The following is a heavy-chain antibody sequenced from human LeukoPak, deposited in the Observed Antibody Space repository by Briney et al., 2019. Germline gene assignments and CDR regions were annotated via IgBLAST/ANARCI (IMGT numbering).Heavy chain of an antibody. CDR2: IYYGGST. Sequence: SETLSLTCTVSGGSISSSSYYWGWIRQPPGKGLEWIGSIYYGGSTYYNPSLKSRVTISVDTSKNQFSLKLSSVTAADTAVYYCATRYDFWSGYRVYFDYWGQGTLVTVSS. CDR1: GGSISSSSYY. J-gene: IGHJ4*02. CDR3: ATRYDFWSGYRVYFDY. D-gene: IGHD3-3*01. V-gene: IGHV4-39*01.